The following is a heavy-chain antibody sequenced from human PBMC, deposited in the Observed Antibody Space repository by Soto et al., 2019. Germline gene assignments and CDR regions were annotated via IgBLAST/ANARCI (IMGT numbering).Heavy chain of an antibody. CDR1: GFTFSSYT. Sequence: EVQVLESGGGLVQPGGSLRLSCAASGFTFSSYTMAWVRQAPGKGLEWVSSISGSGGSPYYADSVQGRFTISRDNYKNTVSLQMTSLRAEDTATYHCTKARWTGDDCYVPDYWGHGTLVIVSS. J-gene: IGHJ4*01. CDR2: ISGSGGSP. D-gene: IGHD2-21*01. V-gene: IGHV3-23*01. CDR3: TKARWTGDDCYVPDY.